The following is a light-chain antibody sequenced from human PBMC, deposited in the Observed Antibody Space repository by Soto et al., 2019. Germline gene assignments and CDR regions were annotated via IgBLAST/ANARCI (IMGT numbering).Light chain of an antibody. J-gene: IGLJ3*02. CDR3: QSYDSSLNVWV. Sequence: QSVLTQPPSVSGAPGKRVTISCTGSSSNIGTGYDVHWYQQLPGTAPKLLIYGNINRPSGVPDRFSGSKSGTSASLAITGLQAEDEAEYYCQSYDSSLNVWVFGGGTKLTVL. CDR1: SSNIGTGYD. V-gene: IGLV1-40*01. CDR2: GNI.